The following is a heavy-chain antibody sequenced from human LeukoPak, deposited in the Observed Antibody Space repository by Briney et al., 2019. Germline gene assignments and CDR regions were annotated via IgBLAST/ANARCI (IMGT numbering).Heavy chain of an antibody. CDR2: IYYSGST. D-gene: IGHD1-26*01. CDR3: ARDRWNSATRYYFDY. V-gene: IGHV4-31*03. J-gene: IGHJ4*02. CDR1: GGPISSGGYY. Sequence: SQTLSLTCTVSGGPISSGGYYWSWIRQHPGKGLEWIGYIYYSGSTYYNPSLKSRVTISVDTSKNQFSLKLSSVTAADTAVYYCARDRWNSATRYYFDYWGQGTLVTVSS.